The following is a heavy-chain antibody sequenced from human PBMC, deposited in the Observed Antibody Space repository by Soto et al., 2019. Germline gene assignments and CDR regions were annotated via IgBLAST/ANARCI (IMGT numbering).Heavy chain of an antibody. CDR2: INKASIYI. CDR3: ARRSVTTYHFFDY. V-gene: IGHV3-21*01. CDR1: GFTFNTYD. D-gene: IGHD4-17*01. Sequence: NPGGSLRLSCAASGFTFNTYDMDWVRQAPGKGLEWVSSINKASIYIYYADSVRGRFTISRDNAKNSLYLQMNSLRVEDTAVYYCARRSVTTYHFFDYWGQGTLVTVSS. J-gene: IGHJ4*02.